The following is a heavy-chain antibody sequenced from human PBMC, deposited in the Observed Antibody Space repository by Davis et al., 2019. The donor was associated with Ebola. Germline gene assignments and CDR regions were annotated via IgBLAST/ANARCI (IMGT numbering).Heavy chain of an antibody. CDR1: GFTFSSYS. V-gene: IGHV3-21*01. Sequence: GGSLRLSCAASGFTFSSYSMNWVRQAPGKGLEWVSSISSSSSYIYYADSVKGRFTISRDNAKNSLYLQMNSLRAEDTAVYYCAREGATAHDYGDYVPPFDYWGQGTLVTVSS. D-gene: IGHD4-17*01. CDR3: AREGATAHDYGDYVPPFDY. CDR2: ISSSSSYI. J-gene: IGHJ4*02.